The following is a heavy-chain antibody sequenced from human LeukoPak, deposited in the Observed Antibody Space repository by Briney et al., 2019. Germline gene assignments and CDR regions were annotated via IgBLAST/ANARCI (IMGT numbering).Heavy chain of an antibody. CDR1: GFTFDDYA. CDR2: ISWNSGSI. CDR3: AKDRKWELLGYFDY. D-gene: IGHD1-26*01. J-gene: IGHJ4*02. Sequence: GRSLRLSCAASGFTFDDYAMHWVRQAPGKGLEWVSGISWNSGSIGYADSVKGRFAISRDNAKNSLYLQMNSLRAEDMALYYCAKDRKWELLGYFDYWGQGTLVTVSS. V-gene: IGHV3-9*03.